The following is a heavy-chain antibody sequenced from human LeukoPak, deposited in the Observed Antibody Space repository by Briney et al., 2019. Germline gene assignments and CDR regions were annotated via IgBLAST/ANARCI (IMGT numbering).Heavy chain of an antibody. Sequence: GGSLRLSCAASGFTFSSYAMSWFRQAPGKGLEWVGFIRSKAYGGTTEYAASVKGRFTISRDDSKSIAYLQMNSLKTEDTAVYYCTRFDYYDSSGYDYWGQGTLVTVSS. D-gene: IGHD3-22*01. V-gene: IGHV3-49*03. CDR3: TRFDYYDSSGYDY. J-gene: IGHJ4*02. CDR2: IRSKAYGGTT. CDR1: GFTFSSYA.